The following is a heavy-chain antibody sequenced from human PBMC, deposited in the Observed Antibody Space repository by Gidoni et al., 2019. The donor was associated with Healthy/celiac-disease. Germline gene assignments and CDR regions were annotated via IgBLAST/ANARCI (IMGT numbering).Heavy chain of an antibody. CDR2: INHSGST. D-gene: IGHD6-13*01. J-gene: IGHJ3*02. V-gene: IGHV4-34*01. CDR3: ALFIADDAFDI. CDR1: GGSFSGYY. Sequence: QVQLQQCGAGVLKPSETLSLTCAVYGGSFSGYYWSWIRQPPGKGLEWIGEINHSGSTNYNPSLKSRVTISVDTSKNQFSLKLSSVTAADTAVYYCALFIADDAFDIWGQGTMVTVSS.